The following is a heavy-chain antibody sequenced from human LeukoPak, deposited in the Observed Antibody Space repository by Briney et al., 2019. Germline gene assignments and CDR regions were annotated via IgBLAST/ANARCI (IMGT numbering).Heavy chain of an antibody. D-gene: IGHD6-13*01. CDR1: GFIFSSYG. J-gene: IGHJ4*02. CDR2: MWYDGSNK. V-gene: IGHV3-33*01. CDR3: ARGSYTSSWYGVFDY. Sequence: PGGSLRLSCAASGFIFSSYGMHWVRQAPGKGLEWVAVMWYDGSNKYYADSVKGRFTISRDNSKNTLYLQMNSLRGEDTAVYYCARGSYTSSWYGVFDYWGQGTLVTVSS.